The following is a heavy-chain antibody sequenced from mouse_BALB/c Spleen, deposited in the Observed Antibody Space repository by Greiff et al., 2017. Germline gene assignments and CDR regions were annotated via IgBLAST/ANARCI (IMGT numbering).Heavy chain of an antibody. J-gene: IGHJ4*01. CDR2: ISYSGST. D-gene: IGHD1-1*02. CDR1: GYSITSDYA. CDR3: ARSRGYGAMDY. V-gene: IGHV3-2*02. Sequence: DVKLQESGPGLVKPSQSLSLTCTVTGYSITSDYAWNWIRQFPGNKLEWMGYISYSGSTSYNPSLKSRISITRDTSKNQFFLQLNSVTTEDTATYYCARSRGYGAMDYWGQGTSVTVSS.